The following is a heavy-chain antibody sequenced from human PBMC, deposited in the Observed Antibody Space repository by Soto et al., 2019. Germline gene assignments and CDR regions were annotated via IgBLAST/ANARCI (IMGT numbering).Heavy chain of an antibody. Sequence: ESGGGLVKPGGSLRLSCAASGFTFSDYYMSWIRQAPGKGLQWVSYISSSGSTIYYADSVKGRFTISRDNAKNSLYLQMNSLRAEDTAVYYCARAVAAAGYYYYYYYYMDVWGKGTTVTVSS. J-gene: IGHJ6*03. CDR1: GFTFSDYY. CDR2: ISSSGSTI. V-gene: IGHV3-11*01. D-gene: IGHD6-13*01. CDR3: ARAVAAAGYYYYYYYYMDV.